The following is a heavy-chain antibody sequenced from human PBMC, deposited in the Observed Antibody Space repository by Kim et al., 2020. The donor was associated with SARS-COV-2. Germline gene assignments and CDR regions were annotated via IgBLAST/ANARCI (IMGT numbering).Heavy chain of an antibody. D-gene: IGHD3-10*01. V-gene: IGHV3-23*01. J-gene: IGHJ4*02. CDR2: ISDNGVNT. CDR1: GFRFTSYG. Sequence: GGSLRLSCAASGFRFTSYGMSWVRQAPGKGLEWVSSISDNGVNTYYADSVEGRFTISKDNSRHTLYLQMNSLRADDTAVYYCAKVNYFGSYFYFDYWVQG. CDR3: AKVNYFGSYFYFDY.